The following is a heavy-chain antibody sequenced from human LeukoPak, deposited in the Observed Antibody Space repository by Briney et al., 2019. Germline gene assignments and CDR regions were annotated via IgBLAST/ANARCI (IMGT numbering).Heavy chain of an antibody. D-gene: IGHD3-3*01. CDR2: IWYDGSNK. V-gene: IGHV3-33*08. CDR1: GFTFSDYY. J-gene: IGHJ4*02. CDR3: ARDHDFWSGYFDY. Sequence: PGGSLRLSCAASGFTFSDYYMSWIRQAPGKGLEWVAVIWYDGSNKYYADSVKGRFTISRDNSKNTLYLQMNSLRAEDTAVYYCARDHDFWSGYFDYWGQGTLVTVSS.